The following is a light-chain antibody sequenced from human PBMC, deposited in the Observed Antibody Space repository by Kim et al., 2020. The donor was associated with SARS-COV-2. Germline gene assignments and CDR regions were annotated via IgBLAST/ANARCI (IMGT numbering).Light chain of an antibody. CDR3: QQYYTYSRT. CDR1: QNISIW. CDR2: KAS. V-gene: IGKV1-5*03. Sequence: DIQMTQSPSTLSASLGDRVTITCRASQNISIWLAWYQQKPGKAPNLLIYKASTLESGVPSRFSGSGSGTDWTLTISSLQRDDFATYYCQQYYTYSRTFGQGTKLEI. J-gene: IGKJ1*01.